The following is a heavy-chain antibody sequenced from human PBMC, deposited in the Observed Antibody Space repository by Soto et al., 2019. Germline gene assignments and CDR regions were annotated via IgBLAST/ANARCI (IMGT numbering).Heavy chain of an antibody. V-gene: IGHV1-18*01. CDR2: ISAYDGKT. CDR1: GYTFNTYG. J-gene: IGHJ5*02. Sequence: ASVKVSCKTSGYTFNTYGINWVRQAPGQGLELVGWISAYDGKTTYAEKFQGRVTMTTDTSTSTAYMELRSLRSDDTAIYYCARDPHEFWTSYWFDPWGQGTPVTVSS. D-gene: IGHD3-3*01. CDR3: ARDPHEFWTSYWFDP.